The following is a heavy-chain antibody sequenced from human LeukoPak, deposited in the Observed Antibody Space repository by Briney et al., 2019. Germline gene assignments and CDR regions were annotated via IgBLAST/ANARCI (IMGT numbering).Heavy chain of an antibody. Sequence: GGSLRLSCSASGFTFSYFTMHWVRQAPGKGLEYVSGIRSNGGRTYYADSVKGRFTISRDNSKNTLYLQMSSLRAEDTAVYHCVYQEPGNVYWGRGTLVTVSS. D-gene: IGHD1-26*01. CDR1: GFTFSYFT. CDR3: VYQEPGNVY. J-gene: IGHJ4*02. V-gene: IGHV3-64D*09. CDR2: IRSNGGRT.